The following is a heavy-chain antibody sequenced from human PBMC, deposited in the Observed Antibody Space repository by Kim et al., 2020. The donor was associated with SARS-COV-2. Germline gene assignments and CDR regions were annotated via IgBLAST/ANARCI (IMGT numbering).Heavy chain of an antibody. CDR2: IKSKTDGETT. J-gene: IGHJ4*02. CDR1: GFSFTNAW. Sequence: GGSLRLSCAASGFSFTNAWMSWVRQAPGKGLEWVGRIKSKTDGETTDYAAPVKGRFTISRDDSKNTLYLQMNSLKTEDTAVYYCTTYSYYYDSSAYPHGGIDYWGQGTLITVSS. CDR3: TTYSYYYDSSAYPHGGIDY. V-gene: IGHV3-15*01. D-gene: IGHD3-22*01.